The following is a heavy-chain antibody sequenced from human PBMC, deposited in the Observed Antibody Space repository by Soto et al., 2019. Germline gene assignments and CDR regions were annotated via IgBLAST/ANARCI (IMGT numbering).Heavy chain of an antibody. CDR2: IIPIFGTA. D-gene: IGHD3-10*01. CDR1: GGTFSSYA. V-gene: IGHV1-69*12. Sequence: QVQLVQSGAEVKKPGSSVKVSCEASGGTFSSYAISWVRQAPGQGLEWMGGIIPIFGTANYAQEFQGRVTITADESTSTANMELSSLRSEDTAVYYCARVMVRGVNGDWFDPWGQGTLVTVSS. CDR3: ARVMVRGVNGDWFDP. J-gene: IGHJ5*02.